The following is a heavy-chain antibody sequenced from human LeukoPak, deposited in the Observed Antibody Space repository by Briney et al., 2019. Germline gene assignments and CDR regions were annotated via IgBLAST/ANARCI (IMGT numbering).Heavy chain of an antibody. J-gene: IGHJ4*02. D-gene: IGHD3-22*01. CDR2: ISSSGSTI. CDR1: GFTLSSYE. V-gene: IGHV3-48*03. Sequence: PPGGSLRLSCAASGFTLSSYEMNWVRQAPGKGLEWLSYISSSGSTIYYADSVKGRFTISRDNAKNSLYLQMNNLRAEDTAVYYCAGQYGVIVVGGGQGTLVTVSS. CDR3: AGQYGVIVVG.